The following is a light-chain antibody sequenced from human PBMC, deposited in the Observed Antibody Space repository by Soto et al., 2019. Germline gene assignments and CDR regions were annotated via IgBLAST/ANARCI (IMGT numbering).Light chain of an antibody. CDR2: GVS. CDR1: QNISTY. J-gene: IGKJ1*01. Sequence: EIVLTQSPATLSLSPGEGASLSCRFSQNISTYLAWYQQRPGQVPRLLIYGVSKRAPAIPPRFSGSGSGTDFTLSVSGLETEDFATYYRQQRTNSPPWTFGQGTKVDIK. V-gene: IGKV3-11*01. CDR3: QQRTNSPPWT.